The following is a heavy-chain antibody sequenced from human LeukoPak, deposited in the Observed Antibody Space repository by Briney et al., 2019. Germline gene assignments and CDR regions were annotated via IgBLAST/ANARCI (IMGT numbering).Heavy chain of an antibody. Sequence: GGSLRLSCAASGFTFGSYEMNWVRQAPGKGLEWVSYISSSGSTIYYADSVKGRFTISRDNAKNSLYLQMNSLRAEDTAVYYCAELGITMIGGVWGKGTTVTIPS. CDR1: GFTFGSYE. V-gene: IGHV3-48*03. J-gene: IGHJ6*04. D-gene: IGHD3-10*02. CDR3: AELGITMIGGV. CDR2: ISSSGSTI.